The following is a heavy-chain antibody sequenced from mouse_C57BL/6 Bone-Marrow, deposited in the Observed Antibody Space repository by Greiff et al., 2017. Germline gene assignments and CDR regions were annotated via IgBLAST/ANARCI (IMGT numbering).Heavy chain of an antibody. CDR1: GYSFTGYF. CDR3: ATCYYYGSSYYFDY. V-gene: IGHV1-20*01. J-gene: IGHJ2*01. D-gene: IGHD1-1*01. CDR2: INPYNGDT. Sequence: VQLQQSGPELVKPGDSVKISCKASGYSFTGYFMNWVMQSHGKSLEWIGRINPYNGDTFYNQKFKGKATLTVDKSSSTAHMELRSLTSEDSAVYYCATCYYYGSSYYFDYWGQGTTLTVSS.